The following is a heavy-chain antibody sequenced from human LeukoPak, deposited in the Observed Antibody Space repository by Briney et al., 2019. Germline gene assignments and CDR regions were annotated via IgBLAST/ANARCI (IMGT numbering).Heavy chain of an antibody. V-gene: IGHV4-4*07. CDR3: AREATMAV. D-gene: IGHD3-10*01. Sequence: SETLSLTCAVSGGSIPNYYWSWIRQPAGKGLEWIGRTSASGGTNYNPSLKSRVTMSADTSKNQFSLKLTSVTAADTAVYYCAREATMAVWGQGTLVTVSS. CDR1: GGSIPNYY. J-gene: IGHJ4*02. CDR2: TSASGGT.